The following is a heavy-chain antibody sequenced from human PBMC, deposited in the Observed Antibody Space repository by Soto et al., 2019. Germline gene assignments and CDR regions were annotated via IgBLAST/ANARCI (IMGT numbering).Heavy chain of an antibody. J-gene: IGHJ4*02. V-gene: IGHV4-59*08. D-gene: IGHD6-13*01. Sequence: SETLSLTCTVSGGSIGNSYWSWIRKSPGKGLEWIGYIYYSGSSNYNPSLKSRVSISVGTSKNQFSLKLSSVTAADTAVYYCARHSSSWPIFDYWGQGTLVTVSS. CDR3: ARHSSSWPIFDY. CDR2: IYYSGSS. CDR1: GGSIGNSY.